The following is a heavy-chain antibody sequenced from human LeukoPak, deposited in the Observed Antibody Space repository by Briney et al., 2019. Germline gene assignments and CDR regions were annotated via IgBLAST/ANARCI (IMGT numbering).Heavy chain of an antibody. Sequence: PGGSLRLSCAASGFTVSSNYMSWVRQAPGKGLEWVSVIYSGGSTYYADSVKGRFTISRDNSKNTLYLQMNSLRAEDTAVYYCARRVVGMTTVTVYYFDYWGQGTLVTVSS. CDR3: ARRVVGMTTVTVYYFDY. D-gene: IGHD4-17*01. V-gene: IGHV3-53*01. CDR2: IYSGGST. CDR1: GFTVSSNY. J-gene: IGHJ4*02.